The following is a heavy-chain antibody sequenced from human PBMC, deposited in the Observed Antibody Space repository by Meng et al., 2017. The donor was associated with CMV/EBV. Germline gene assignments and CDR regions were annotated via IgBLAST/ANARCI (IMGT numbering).Heavy chain of an antibody. V-gene: IGHV1-69*05. CDR3: ARDQNIVVVPAARNYYGMDV. Sequence: SVKVSCKASGGTFSSYAISWVRQAPGQGLEWMGGIIPIFGTANYAQKFQGRVTITTDESTSTAYMELSSLRSDDTAVYYCARDQNIVVVPAARNYYGMDVWGQGTTVTVSS. J-gene: IGHJ6*02. CDR1: GGTFSSYA. CDR2: IIPIFGTA. D-gene: IGHD2-2*01.